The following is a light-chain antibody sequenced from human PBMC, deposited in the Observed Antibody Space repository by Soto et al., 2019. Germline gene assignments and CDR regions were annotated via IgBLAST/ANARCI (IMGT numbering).Light chain of an antibody. CDR3: QKYSSVPV. Sequence: DIQMTQSPTSLSASVGDRVTITCRASQDIRNFVAWYQQKPGKAPKLLIYAASTLQSGVPSRFSGSRSGTDFTLTINSLQPEDVATYSCQKYSSVPVFGPGTKVDIK. CDR1: QDIRNF. V-gene: IGKV1-27*01. CDR2: AAS. J-gene: IGKJ3*01.